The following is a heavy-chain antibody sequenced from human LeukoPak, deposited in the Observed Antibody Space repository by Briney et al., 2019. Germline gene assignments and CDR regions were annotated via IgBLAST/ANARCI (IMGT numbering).Heavy chain of an antibody. J-gene: IGHJ4*02. CDR2: IYYSGST. V-gene: IGHV4-59*01. CDR3: ARDPGLLWFGELLPSNFDY. D-gene: IGHD3-10*01. Sequence: SETLSLTCTVSCGSISSYYWSWIRQPPGKGLEWIGYIYYSGSTNYNPSLKSRVTISVDTSKTQFSLKLSSVTAAATAVYYCARDPGLLWFGELLPSNFDYWGQGTLVTVSS. CDR1: CGSISSYY.